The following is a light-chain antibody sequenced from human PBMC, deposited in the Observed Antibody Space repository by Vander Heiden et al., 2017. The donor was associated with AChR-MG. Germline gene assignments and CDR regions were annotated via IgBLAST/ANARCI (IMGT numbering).Light chain of an antibody. CDR3: CSYAVLTSWV. CDR2: EVS. V-gene: IGLV2-23*02. Sequence: QSALTQPAPVSGSPGQSITISCTGTSSDVGSYNFVSWYQQHPGKAPKLMMYEVSKRPSGVSDRFSGSKSGNTASLTISGLQAEDEADDYCCSYAVLTSWVVGGGTKLTVL. CDR1: SSDVGSYNF. J-gene: IGLJ3*02.